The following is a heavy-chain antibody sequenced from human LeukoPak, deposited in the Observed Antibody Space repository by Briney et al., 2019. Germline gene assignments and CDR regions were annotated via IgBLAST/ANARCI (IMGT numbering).Heavy chain of an antibody. CDR1: DGSLSSGGYY. Sequence: SETLSLTCTVSDGSLSSGGYYWSWIRQHPGKGLEWIGDIYYSGGTYYNPSLKSRVTISVDTSKNQFSLKLSSVTAADTAVYYCARRGMAAVGTFRSDWFDPWGQGTLVTVSS. V-gene: IGHV4-31*03. CDR3: ARRGMAAVGTFRSDWFDP. CDR2: IYYSGGT. D-gene: IGHD6-13*01. J-gene: IGHJ5*02.